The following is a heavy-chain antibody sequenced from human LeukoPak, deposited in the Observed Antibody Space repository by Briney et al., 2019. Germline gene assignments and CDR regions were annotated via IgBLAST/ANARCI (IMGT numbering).Heavy chain of an antibody. Sequence: SDTLSLTCTVSGGSLGRSNPYWGWIRQTPGKGLEWLGTILHSGYTYNNPSLKSRVTMSVDSSKNQFSLSLSSVTAADTAVYFCARHRVVGGYHYMDVWGKGTTVIVSS. CDR1: GGSLGRSNPY. CDR3: ARHRVVGGYHYMDV. D-gene: IGHD2-15*01. J-gene: IGHJ6*03. V-gene: IGHV4-39*01. CDR2: ILHSGYT.